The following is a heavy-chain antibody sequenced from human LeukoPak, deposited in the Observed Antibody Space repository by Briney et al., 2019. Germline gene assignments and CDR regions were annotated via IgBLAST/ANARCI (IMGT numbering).Heavy chain of an antibody. CDR1: GFIFSDHY. CDR3: ARDPDYGDPD. Sequence: GGSLRLSCTASGFIFSDHYMSWMRQVPGKGLEWISYITSSGGTIDYSDSVKGRFTISRDNAKNSLFLQMSSLRVEDTAVYYCARDPDYGDPDWGQGTLVTVSS. V-gene: IGHV3-11*01. D-gene: IGHD4-17*01. CDR2: ITSSGGTI. J-gene: IGHJ4*02.